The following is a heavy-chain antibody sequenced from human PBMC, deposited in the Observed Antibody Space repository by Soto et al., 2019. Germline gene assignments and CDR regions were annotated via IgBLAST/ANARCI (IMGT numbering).Heavy chain of an antibody. CDR1: GYSFTIYG. J-gene: IGHJ6*02. CDR2: IYPGDSDT. CDR3: ARHGARVYYDTSDYYYYGMDV. V-gene: IGHV5-51*01. D-gene: IGHD3-22*01. Sequence: GESLKISCKGSGYSFTIYGIGCERQMCGQVLEWMGIIYPGDSDTRYSPSFQGQVTISADRSISTAYLQWSSLKASDTAMYYCARHGARVYYDTSDYYYYGMDVWGQGTTVTVSS.